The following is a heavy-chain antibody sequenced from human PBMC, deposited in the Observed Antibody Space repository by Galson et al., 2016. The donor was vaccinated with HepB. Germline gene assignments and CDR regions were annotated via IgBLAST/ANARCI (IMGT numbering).Heavy chain of an antibody. Sequence: SETLSLTCVVSGHSISSAYWWSWVRQPPGKGLEWIGEIYPSGTTNYNPSLEGRVTISVDKAKNQFSLSLTSLTAADTAVYYCASKYTVLDYWGQGTLATVSS. CDR3: ASKYTVLDY. CDR1: GHSISSAYW. V-gene: IGHV4-4*02. CDR2: IYPSGTT. J-gene: IGHJ4*02. D-gene: IGHD4-17*01.